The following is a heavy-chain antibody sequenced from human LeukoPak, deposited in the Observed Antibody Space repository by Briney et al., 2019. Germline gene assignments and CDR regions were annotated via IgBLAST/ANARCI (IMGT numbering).Heavy chain of an antibody. Sequence: GGSLRLSCAASGFTFSSYAMSWVRQAPGKGREWVANIKQDGSEKYYVDSVKGRFTISRDNAKNSLYLQMNSLRAEDTAVYYCARDSIVVVVAADSFDYWGQGTLVTVSS. D-gene: IGHD2-15*01. CDR1: GFTFSSYA. J-gene: IGHJ4*02. CDR2: IKQDGSEK. CDR3: ARDSIVVVVAADSFDY. V-gene: IGHV3-7*01.